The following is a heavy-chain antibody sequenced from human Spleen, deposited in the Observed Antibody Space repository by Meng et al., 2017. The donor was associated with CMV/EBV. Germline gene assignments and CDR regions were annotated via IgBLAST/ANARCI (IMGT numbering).Heavy chain of an antibody. CDR1: GFTFSNYW. V-gene: IGHV3-7*01. CDR3: ARVFSRSGWYYFDY. D-gene: IGHD6-19*01. Sequence: SGFTFSNYWMTWGRQAPGKGLEWVTNMKPDGSERYYVDSVRGRFTISRDNAKSSLFLQMNNLRADDTAVYYCARVFSRSGWYYFDYWGQGILVTVSS. CDR2: MKPDGSER. J-gene: IGHJ4*02.